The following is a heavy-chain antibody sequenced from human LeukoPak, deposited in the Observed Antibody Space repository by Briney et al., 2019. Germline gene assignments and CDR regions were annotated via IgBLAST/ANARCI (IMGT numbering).Heavy chain of an antibody. CDR1: GGTXSSYA. D-gene: IGHD1-26*01. CDR3: ARELSSGSLATGDYGMDV. CDR2: IIPIFGTA. J-gene: IGHJ6*02. Sequence: SVKVSCKASGGTXSSYAISWVRQAPGQGLEWMGGIIPIFGTANYAQKFQGRVTITADESTSTAYMELSSLRSEDTAVYYCARELSSGSLATGDYGMDVWGQGTTVTVSS. V-gene: IGHV1-69*13.